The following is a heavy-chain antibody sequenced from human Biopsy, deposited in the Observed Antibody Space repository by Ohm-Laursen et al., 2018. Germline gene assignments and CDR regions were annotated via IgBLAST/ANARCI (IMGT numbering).Heavy chain of an antibody. J-gene: IGHJ2*01. D-gene: IGHD3-22*01. CDR2: VYYTGST. V-gene: IGHV4-59*01. Sequence: SDTLSLTCTVSGDSISSYYWSWIRQPPGKGLQRIGYVYYTGSTDYNPSLQSRVIISVDTSKNHFSLRLRSVTPADTAIYYCARDRGYYSDRTVPGYFDLWGRGTLVTVSS. CDR1: GDSISSYY. CDR3: ARDRGYYSDRTVPGYFDL.